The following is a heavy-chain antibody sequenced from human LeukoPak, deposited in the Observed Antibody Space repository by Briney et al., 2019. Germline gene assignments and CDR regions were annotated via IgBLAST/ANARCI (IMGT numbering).Heavy chain of an antibody. D-gene: IGHD3-9*01. CDR3: ARVRESNYDILTGYPYYYGMDV. CDR1: GFTFSSYN. J-gene: IGHJ6*02. V-gene: IGHV3-21*04. CDR2: ISSSSSYM. Sequence: GGSLRLSCAASGFTFSSYNMNWVRQAPGKGLEWVSSISSSSSYMYYADSVKGRFTISRDNSKNTLYLQMNSLRAEDTAVYYCARVRESNYDILTGYPYYYGMDVWGQGTTVTVSS.